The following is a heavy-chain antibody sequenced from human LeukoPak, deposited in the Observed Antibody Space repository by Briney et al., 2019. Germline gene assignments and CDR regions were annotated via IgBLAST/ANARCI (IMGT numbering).Heavy chain of an antibody. CDR3: ARGPWAAAGTEASRGFDY. CDR2: VYSGGST. V-gene: IGHV3-53*01. Sequence: GGSLRLSCAASGFTVSNNYMSWVRQAPGKGLEWVSVVYSGGSTYYADSVKGRFTISRDNSKNTLYLQMNRMRAEDTAVYYCARGPWAAAGTEASRGFDYWGQGTLVTVSS. CDR1: GFTVSNNY. J-gene: IGHJ4*02. D-gene: IGHD6-13*01.